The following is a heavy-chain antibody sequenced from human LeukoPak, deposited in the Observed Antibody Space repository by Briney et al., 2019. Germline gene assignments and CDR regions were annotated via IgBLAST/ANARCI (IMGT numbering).Heavy chain of an antibody. V-gene: IGHV1-2*02. Sequence: ASVKVSCKASNYRFNNYGITWVRQAPGQGLECMGWINPNSGGTNYAQKFQGRVTMTRDTSIGTAYMELSRLRSGDTAVYYCARGGSDSSGLDYWGQGTLVTVSS. J-gene: IGHJ4*02. CDR1: NYRFNNYG. D-gene: IGHD3-22*01. CDR2: INPNSGGT. CDR3: ARGGSDSSGLDY.